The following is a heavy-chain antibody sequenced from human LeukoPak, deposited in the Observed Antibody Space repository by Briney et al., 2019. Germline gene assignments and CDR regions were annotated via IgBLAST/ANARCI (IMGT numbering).Heavy chain of an antibody. CDR2: FDPEDGET. CDR1: GYTLTELS. D-gene: IGHD3-10*01. J-gene: IGHJ4*02. Sequence: ASVKVSCKVSGYTLTELSMHWVRQAPGKGLEWMGGFDPEDGETIYAQKFQGRVTMTTDTSTSTAYMELSSLGSEDTAVYYCVRSSSLVRGVIILTSNHHGIHWGQGTLVTVTS. V-gene: IGHV1-24*01. CDR3: VRSSSLVRGVIILTSNHHGIH.